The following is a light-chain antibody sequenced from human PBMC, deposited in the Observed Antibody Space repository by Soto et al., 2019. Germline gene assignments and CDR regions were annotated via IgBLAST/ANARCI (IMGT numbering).Light chain of an antibody. J-gene: IGKJ1*01. CDR2: GSS. CDR1: QSVSSSY. CDR3: KQYGSSLRWT. V-gene: IGKV3-20*01. Sequence: ELVLTQSTVTLSLSTVERATLSCSASQSVSSSYLAWYQQNTGQAPRLLIYGSSSMATGIPDWFSGSGSEPDFTLTISRLEHEDVAVYYCKQYGSSLRWTFGQGTKVEIK.